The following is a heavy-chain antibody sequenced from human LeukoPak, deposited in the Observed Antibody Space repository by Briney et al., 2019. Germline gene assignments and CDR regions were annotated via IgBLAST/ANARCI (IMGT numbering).Heavy chain of an antibody. V-gene: IGHV3-9*03. J-gene: IGHJ3*02. D-gene: IGHD3-22*01. CDR1: GFTFSSHW. CDR3: AKDISSSGRNAFDI. Sequence: PGGSLRLSCAASGFTFSSHWMSWVRQAPGKGLEWVSGISWNSGRIGYADSVKGRFTISRDNAKNSLYLQMNSLRAEDMALYYCAKDISSSGRNAFDIWGQGTMVTVSS. CDR2: ISWNSGRI.